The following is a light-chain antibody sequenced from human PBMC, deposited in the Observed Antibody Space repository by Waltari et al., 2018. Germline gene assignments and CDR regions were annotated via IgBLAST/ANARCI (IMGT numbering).Light chain of an antibody. CDR1: QSIGSK. V-gene: IGKV3-15*01. J-gene: IGKJ1*01. CDR3: QQYNNWPPGT. Sequence: ETVVTQSPAPLSVSPGERVTLSCRTSQSIGSKLAWYQQKPGQSPRLLIYGASIRATGIPARFSGSGSETEFTLTISSLQSEDFAVYYCQQYNNWPPGTFGQGTKVEI. CDR2: GAS.